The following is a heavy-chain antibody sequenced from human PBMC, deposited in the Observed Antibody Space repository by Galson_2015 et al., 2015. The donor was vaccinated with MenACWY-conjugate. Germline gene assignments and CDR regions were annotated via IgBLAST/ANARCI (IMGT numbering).Heavy chain of an antibody. D-gene: IGHD6-19*01. CDR2: INSDGSSA. V-gene: IGHV3-74*01. Sequence: SLRLSCAASGFTFSSTWMHWVRQAPGKGLVWVSHINSDGSSANYADSVKGRFTISRDNAKNTLYLQMNSLRAEDTAVYYCASSGWYSHGSDVWGQGTTVTVSS. CDR3: ASSGWYSHGSDV. J-gene: IGHJ6*02. CDR1: GFTFSSTW.